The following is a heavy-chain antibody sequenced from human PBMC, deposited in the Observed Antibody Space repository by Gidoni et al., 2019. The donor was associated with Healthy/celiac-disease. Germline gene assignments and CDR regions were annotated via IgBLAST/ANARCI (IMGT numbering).Heavy chain of an antibody. D-gene: IGHD5-18*01. V-gene: IGHV3-21*01. Sequence: EVQLVESGGGLVKPGGSLRLSCEPSGFPLSSYSMNWARQAPGKGLEWVSSISSSSSYIYYADSVKGRFTISRDNAKNSLYLQMNSLRAEDTAVYYCARVKRDGYSLFDYWGQGTLVTVSS. CDR2: ISSSSSYI. CDR3: ARVKRDGYSLFDY. J-gene: IGHJ4*02. CDR1: GFPLSSYS.